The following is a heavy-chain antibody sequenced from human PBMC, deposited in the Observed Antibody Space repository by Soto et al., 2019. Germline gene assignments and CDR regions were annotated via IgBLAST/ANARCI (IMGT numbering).Heavy chain of an antibody. D-gene: IGHD3-22*01. CDR1: GFTFSNYA. V-gene: IGHV3-23*01. CDR2: ISGSGEST. Sequence: GESLKISCAASGFTFSNYAMGWVRQAPGKGLEWVSGISGSGESTYYADSVKGRFTISRDNSKDTLYLQMNSLRVEDTALYYCAKVVVVIATPYGMDVWGQGTTVTVSS. CDR3: AKVVVVIATPYGMDV. J-gene: IGHJ6*02.